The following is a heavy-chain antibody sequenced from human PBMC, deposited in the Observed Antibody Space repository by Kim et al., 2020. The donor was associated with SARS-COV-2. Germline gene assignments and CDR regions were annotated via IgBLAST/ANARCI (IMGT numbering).Heavy chain of an antibody. CDR3: MGAGGYSY. D-gene: IGHD1-26*01. Sequence: SGATRYADAVKGRFIISRDNSKNSVSLQMTSLIADDTAVYYCMGAGGYSYWGQGTLVTVSS. CDR2: SGAT. V-gene: IGHV3-66*01. J-gene: IGHJ4*02.